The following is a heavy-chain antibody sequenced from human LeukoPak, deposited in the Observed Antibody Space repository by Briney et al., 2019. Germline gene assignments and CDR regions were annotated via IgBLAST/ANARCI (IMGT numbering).Heavy chain of an antibody. CDR3: ARSGSWFDP. CDR2: IYYSGST. CDR1: GGSISSYY. J-gene: IGHJ5*02. V-gene: IGHV4-59*08. Sequence: PSETLSLTCTVSGGSISSYYWSWLRQPPGKGLEWIGYIYYSGSTNYNPSLKSRVTISVDTSKNQFSLKLSSVTAADTAVYYCARSGSWFDPWGQGTLVTVSS. D-gene: IGHD3-10*01.